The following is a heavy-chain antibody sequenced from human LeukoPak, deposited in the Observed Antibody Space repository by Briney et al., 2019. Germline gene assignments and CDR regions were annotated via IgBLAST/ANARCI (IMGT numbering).Heavy chain of an antibody. CDR2: IYYSGST. Sequence: SETLSLTCTVSGGSISSSSYYWGWIRQPPGKGLEWIGSIYYSGSTNYNPSLKSRVTISVDTSKNQFSLKLSSVTAADTAVYYCARDGGYYYGSGSYIHNWFDPWGQGTLVTVSS. D-gene: IGHD3-10*01. J-gene: IGHJ5*02. V-gene: IGHV4-39*07. CDR3: ARDGGYYYGSGSYIHNWFDP. CDR1: GGSISSSSYY.